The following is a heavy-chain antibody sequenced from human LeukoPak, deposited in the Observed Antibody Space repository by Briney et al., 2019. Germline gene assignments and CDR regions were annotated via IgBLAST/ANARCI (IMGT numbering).Heavy chain of an antibody. Sequence: PGGSLRLSCAASGFTFSSYAMHWVRQAPGKGLEWVAVISYDGSNKYYADSVKGRFTISRDNSKNTLYLQMNSLRAEDTAVHYCARDPTRRQSYYDILTGSPNWFDPWGQGTLVTVSS. CDR1: GFTFSSYA. CDR2: ISYDGSNK. V-gene: IGHV3-30-3*01. D-gene: IGHD3-9*01. CDR3: ARDPTRRQSYYDILTGSPNWFDP. J-gene: IGHJ5*02.